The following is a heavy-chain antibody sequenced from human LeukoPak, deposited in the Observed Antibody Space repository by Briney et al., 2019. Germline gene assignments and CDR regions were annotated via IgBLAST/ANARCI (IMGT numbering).Heavy chain of an antibody. CDR1: GFTFSSYE. Sequence: GGSLRLSCAASGFTFSSYEMNWVRQAPGKGLEWVSSISSSSSYIYYADSVKGRFTISRDNAKNSLYLQMNSLRAEDTAVYYCARDSGDYLDAFDIWGQGTMVTVSS. D-gene: IGHD4-17*01. J-gene: IGHJ3*02. CDR2: ISSSSSYI. V-gene: IGHV3-21*01. CDR3: ARDSGDYLDAFDI.